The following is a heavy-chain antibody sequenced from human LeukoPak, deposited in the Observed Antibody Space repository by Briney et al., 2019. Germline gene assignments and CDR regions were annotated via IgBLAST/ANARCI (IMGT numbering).Heavy chain of an antibody. Sequence: GASVKVSCKASGYTFTSYYMHWVRQAPGQGLEWMGIINPSGGSTSYAQKFQGRVTMTRDMSTSTVYMELSSLRSEDTAVYYCARDPIIHSSGYPQSLDYYYMDVWGKGTTVTVSS. V-gene: IGHV1-46*01. CDR3: ARDPIIHSSGYPQSLDYYYMDV. D-gene: IGHD3-22*01. CDR2: INPSGGST. CDR1: GYTFTSYY. J-gene: IGHJ6*03.